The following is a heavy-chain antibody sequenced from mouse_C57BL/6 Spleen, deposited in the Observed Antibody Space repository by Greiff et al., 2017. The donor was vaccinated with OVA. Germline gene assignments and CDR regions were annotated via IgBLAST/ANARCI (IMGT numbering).Heavy chain of an antibody. J-gene: IGHJ4*01. V-gene: IGHV1-22*01. CDR1: GYTFTDYN. CDR2: INPNNGGT. CDR3: ARGSGTWGLYAMDY. D-gene: IGHD4-1*01. Sequence: EVQLQQSGPELVKPGASVKMSCKASGYTFTDYNMHWVKQSHGKSLEWIGYINPNNGGTSYNQKFKGKATLTVNKSSSTAYMELRSLTSEDSAVYYCARGSGTWGLYAMDYWGQGTSVTVSS.